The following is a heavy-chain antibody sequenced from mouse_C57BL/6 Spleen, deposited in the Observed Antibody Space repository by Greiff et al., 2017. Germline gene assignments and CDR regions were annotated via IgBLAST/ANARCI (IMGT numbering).Heavy chain of an antibody. J-gene: IGHJ2*01. Sequence: VQLQQPGAELVKPGASVKMSCKASGYTFTSYWITWVKQRPGQGLEWIGDIYPGSGSTNYNEKFKSKATLTVDPSSSTAYMQLSSLTSEDSAVYYCARKRTTVVAPYYFDYWGQGTALTVSS. D-gene: IGHD1-1*01. CDR2: IYPGSGST. CDR3: ARKRTTVVAPYYFDY. CDR1: GYTFTSYW. V-gene: IGHV1-55*01.